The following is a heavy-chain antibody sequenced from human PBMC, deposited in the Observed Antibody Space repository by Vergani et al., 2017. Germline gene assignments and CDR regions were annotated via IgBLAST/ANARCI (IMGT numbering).Heavy chain of an antibody. CDR1: GGSMSGYY. J-gene: IGHJ4*02. Sequence: QVRLQESGPGLVKPSETLSLTCSVSGGSMSGYYWSWIRQPPGKELEWIGYMYHSGSTNYNPSLETRVTISGDTSKNQLSLKLNSVTAADTAVYYCGRMGGYDEGDAFRIGYFDSWGPGILVTVSS. CDR2: MYHSGST. V-gene: IGHV4-59*01. CDR3: GRMGGYDEGDAFRIGYFDS. D-gene: IGHD3-22*01.